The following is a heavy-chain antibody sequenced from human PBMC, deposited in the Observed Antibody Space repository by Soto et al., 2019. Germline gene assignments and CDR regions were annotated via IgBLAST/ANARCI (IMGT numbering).Heavy chain of an antibody. Sequence: GALRLSWAASGFTVSSYAMSWVRQAPGKGLEWVSAISGSGGSTYYADSVRGRFTISRDNSKNTLYLQMNSLRAEYTAVYYCAKSQIGYCGGDCYSGYFDYWGQGTPVTVSS. CDR2: ISGSGGST. D-gene: IGHD2-21*02. CDR1: GFTVSSYA. CDR3: AKSQIGYCGGDCYSGYFDY. V-gene: IGHV3-23*01. J-gene: IGHJ4*02.